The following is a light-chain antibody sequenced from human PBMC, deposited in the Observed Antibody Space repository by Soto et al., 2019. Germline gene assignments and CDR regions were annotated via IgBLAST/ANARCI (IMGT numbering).Light chain of an antibody. CDR2: DAS. V-gene: IGKV3D-20*01. CDR3: QQYGSSPST. Sequence: EIVWTQSPATLSLSPWERATLSCGASQSVSSSYLAWYQQKPGLAPRLLIYDASSRATGIPDRFSGSGSGTDFTLTISRLEHEDFAVYYCQQYGSSPSTFGQGTKLEIK. J-gene: IGKJ2*01. CDR1: QSVSSSY.